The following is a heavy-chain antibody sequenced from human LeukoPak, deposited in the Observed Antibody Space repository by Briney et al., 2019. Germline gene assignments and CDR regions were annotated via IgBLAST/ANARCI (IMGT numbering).Heavy chain of an antibody. CDR3: AKGSDDYVWGSYRYTLGGDFQH. D-gene: IGHD3-16*02. J-gene: IGHJ1*01. CDR2: IYSNGNT. V-gene: IGHV4-61*02. CDR1: GDSITSGRYY. Sequence: PSETLSLTCTVSGDSITSGRYYWSWIRQPAGKELEWIGRIYSNGNTDYHPYIVSLKSRVSLSLDTSKNQFFLDLTSVTAADTAVYYCAKGSDDYVWGSYRYTLGGDFQHWGQGTLVTVSS.